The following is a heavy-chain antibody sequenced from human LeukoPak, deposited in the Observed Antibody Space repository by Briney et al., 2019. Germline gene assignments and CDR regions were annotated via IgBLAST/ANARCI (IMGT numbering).Heavy chain of an antibody. D-gene: IGHD2-2*01. CDR3: ARTYCSPTICWTIAFDL. CDR2: INNPGSSA. CDR1: GFTFYNYW. J-gene: IGHJ3*01. V-gene: IGHV3-74*03. Sequence: GSLCLSCAASGFTFYNYWMHWVRQAPGKGLEWISRINNPGSSATYADALKGRFTMSRDNGKNTVHLQMDGLRAGDTAIYYCARTYCSPTICWTIAFDLWGQGTMVTVSS.